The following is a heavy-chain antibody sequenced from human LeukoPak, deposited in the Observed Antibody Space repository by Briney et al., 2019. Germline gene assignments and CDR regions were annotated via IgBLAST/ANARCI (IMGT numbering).Heavy chain of an antibody. D-gene: IGHD1-26*01. Sequence: GGSLRLSCAASGFTFSSYIMNWVRQAPGKGLEWVSYISSSSSTIYYADSVKGRFTISRDNAKNSLYLQMNSLRAGDTAVYYCAREVGASEFDYWGQGTLVTVSS. CDR2: ISSSSSTI. CDR1: GFTFSSYI. V-gene: IGHV3-48*04. J-gene: IGHJ4*02. CDR3: AREVGASEFDY.